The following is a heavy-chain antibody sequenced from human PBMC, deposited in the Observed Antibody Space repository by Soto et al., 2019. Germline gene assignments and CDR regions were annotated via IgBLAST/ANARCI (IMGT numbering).Heavy chain of an antibody. D-gene: IGHD3-3*01. CDR1: GGSISSGDYY. Sequence: SETLSLTCTVSGGSISSGDYYWSWIRQPPGKGLEWIGYIYYSGSTYYNPSLKSRVTISVDTSKNHFSLKLSSVTAADTAVYYCARDLRRFLEWTRFDYWGQGTLVTVSS. V-gene: IGHV4-30-4*01. J-gene: IGHJ4*02. CDR3: ARDLRRFLEWTRFDY. CDR2: IYYSGST.